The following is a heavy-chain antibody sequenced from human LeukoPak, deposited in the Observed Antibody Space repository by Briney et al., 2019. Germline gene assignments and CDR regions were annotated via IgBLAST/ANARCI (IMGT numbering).Heavy chain of an antibody. CDR3: ATKVIIAVTGNDY. D-gene: IGHD6-19*01. CDR1: GFTFSNVW. Sequence: GGSLRLSCAASGFTFSNVWMNWVRQAPGKELEWVGRIRSKTHGETIDYAAPVRGRFTISRDDSKNTLYLQLNSLKTEDTAVYYCATKVIIAVTGNDYWGQGSLVTVSS. J-gene: IGHJ4*02. CDR2: IRSKTHGETI. V-gene: IGHV3-15*07.